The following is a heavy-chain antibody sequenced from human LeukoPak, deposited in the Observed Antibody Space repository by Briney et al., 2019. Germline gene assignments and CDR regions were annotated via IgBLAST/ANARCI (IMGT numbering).Heavy chain of an antibody. CDR2: IIPIFGTA. CDR1: GGTFSSYA. CDR3: ANYFSDSSGYYPPLVY. J-gene: IGHJ4*02. V-gene: IGHV1-69*05. D-gene: IGHD3-22*01. Sequence: SVKVSCKASGGTFSSYAFSWVRQAPGQGLEGVGVIIPIFGTANYAQKFQGRVTITTDESTSAAYMELSSLRSEDTAVYYCANYFSDSSGYYPPLVYWGQGTLVTVSS.